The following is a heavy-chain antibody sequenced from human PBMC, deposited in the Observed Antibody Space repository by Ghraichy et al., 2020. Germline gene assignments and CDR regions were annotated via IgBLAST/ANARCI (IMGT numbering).Heavy chain of an antibody. CDR2: IKQDGSEK. Sequence: GGSLRLSCAASGFTFSYYWMSWVRQAPGKGLEWVANIKQDGSEKYYVDSVKGRFTISRDNAKNSLYLQMNSLRAEDTAVYYCARKIKSTVTTTGSRGEYYYYYYGMDVWGQGTTVTVSS. CDR3: ARKIKSTVTTTGSRGEYYYYYYGMDV. D-gene: IGHD4-17*01. CDR1: GFTFSYYW. V-gene: IGHV3-7*01. J-gene: IGHJ6*02.